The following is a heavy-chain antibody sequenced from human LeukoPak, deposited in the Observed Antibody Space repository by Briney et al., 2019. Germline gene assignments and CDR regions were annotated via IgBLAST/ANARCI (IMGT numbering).Heavy chain of an antibody. CDR2: ICTSGTT. J-gene: IGHJ3*02. Sequence: PSETLSLTCAVSGGSISSGSYYCTWIRQPAGKRLECIVRICTSGTTDDNPSPKSRATISLDTSKNQFSLKLSSVTAADTPVYYCARVEGWEPGSIARPGAFDIWGQGTMVTVSS. CDR1: GGSISSGSYY. D-gene: IGHD1-26*01. CDR3: ARVEGWEPGSIARPGAFDI. V-gene: IGHV4-61*02.